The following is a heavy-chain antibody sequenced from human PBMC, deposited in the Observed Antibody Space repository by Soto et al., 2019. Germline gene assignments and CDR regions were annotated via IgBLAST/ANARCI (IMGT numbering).Heavy chain of an antibody. J-gene: IGHJ4*01. CDR1: GFSLSNVRMG. V-gene: IGHV2-26*01. CDR2: IFSNDEK. CDR3: ARASIVSFLFDY. Sequence: QVTLKESGPVLVKPTETLTLTCTVSGFSLSNVRMGVSWIRQPPGKALEWLAHIFSNDEKSYSTSLKNRLTISKDTSRGQVVLTMTDMDPVDTATYSCARASIVSFLFDYWYHGTLVTVHS. D-gene: IGHD5-12*01.